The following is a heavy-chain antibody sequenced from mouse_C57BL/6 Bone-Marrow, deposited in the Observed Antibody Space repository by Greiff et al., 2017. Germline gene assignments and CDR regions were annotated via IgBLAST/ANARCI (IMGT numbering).Heavy chain of an antibody. CDR3: ARWDLTPGAMDY. V-gene: IGHV1-64*01. CDR2: IHPNSGST. CDR1: GYTFTSYW. Sequence: QVQLQQPGAELVKPGASVKLSCKASGYTFTSYWMHWVKQRPGQGLEWIGMIHPNSGSTNYNEKFKSKATLTADKSSSTAYMQLSSLTSEDSAVYCCARWDLTPGAMDYWGQGTSVTVSS. D-gene: IGHD4-1*01. J-gene: IGHJ4*01.